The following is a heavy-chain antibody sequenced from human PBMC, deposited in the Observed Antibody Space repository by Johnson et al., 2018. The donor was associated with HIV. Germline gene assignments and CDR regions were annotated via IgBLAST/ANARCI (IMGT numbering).Heavy chain of an antibody. V-gene: IGHV3-20*04. D-gene: IGHD3-22*01. Sequence: EQLVESGGGVVRPGGSLRLSCAASGFTFDDYGMSWVRQAPGKGLEWVSGISWNSGSIGYADSVKGRFTISRDNAKNSLYLQMNSLRAEDTALYYCAKVITMIVVVDAFDIWGQGTMVTVSS. J-gene: IGHJ3*02. CDR2: ISWNSGSI. CDR1: GFTFDDYG. CDR3: AKVITMIVVVDAFDI.